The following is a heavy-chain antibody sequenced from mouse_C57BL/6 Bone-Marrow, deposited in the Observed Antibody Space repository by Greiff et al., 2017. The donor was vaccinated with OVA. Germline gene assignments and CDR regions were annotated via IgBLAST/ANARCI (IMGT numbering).Heavy chain of an antibody. CDR2: INPNNGGT. J-gene: IGHJ4*01. CDR1: GYTFTDYN. V-gene: IGHV1-22*01. Sequence: EVQLQQSGPELVKPGASVKMSCKASGYTFTDYNMHWVKQSHGKSLEWIGYINPNNGGTSYNQKFKGKATLTVNKSSSTAYMELRSLTSEDSAVYYCARWGYYYGSSYYAMDYWGQGTSVTVSS. CDR3: ARWGYYYGSSYYAMDY. D-gene: IGHD1-1*01.